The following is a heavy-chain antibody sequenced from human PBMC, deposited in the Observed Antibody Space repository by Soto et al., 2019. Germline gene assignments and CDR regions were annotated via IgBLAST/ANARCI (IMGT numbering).Heavy chain of an antibody. J-gene: IGHJ4*02. D-gene: IGHD6-25*01. CDR1: GFTFSTYA. Sequence: GGSLRLSCAASGFTFSTYALSWVRQAPGKGLEWVSAITPGGGSTYYADSVQGRFTISRDNSKNTLYLQMNSLRAEDTAVYYCVRRGSGSFDYWGQGALVTVSS. CDR2: ITPGGGST. CDR3: VRRGSGSFDY. V-gene: IGHV3-23*01.